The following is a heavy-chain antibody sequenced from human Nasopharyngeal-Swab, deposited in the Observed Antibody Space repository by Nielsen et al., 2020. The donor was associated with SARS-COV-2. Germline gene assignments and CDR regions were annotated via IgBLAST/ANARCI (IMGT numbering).Heavy chain of an antibody. V-gene: IGHV4-34*01. CDR1: GGSFSGYY. Sequence: SETLSLTCAVYGGSFSGYYWSWIRQPPGKGLEWIGEINHSGSTNYNPPLKSRVTISVDTSKNQFSLKLSSVTAADTAVYYCARGLYDSSGYPTAGFDYWGQGTLVTVSS. CDR3: ARGLYDSSGYPTAGFDY. J-gene: IGHJ4*02. CDR2: INHSGST. D-gene: IGHD3-22*01.